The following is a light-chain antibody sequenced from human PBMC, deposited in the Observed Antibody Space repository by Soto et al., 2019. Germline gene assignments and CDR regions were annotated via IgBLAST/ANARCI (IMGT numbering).Light chain of an antibody. CDR2: KAS. Sequence: DIQMTQSPSTLSASVGDRVTITCRASQSISDWLAWYQQKPGKAPKLLIYKASSLESGVPSRFSGSGSGTEFTLTISSLQSEDFAVYYCQQYNSWPLTFGGGTKVEIK. V-gene: IGKV1-5*03. J-gene: IGKJ4*01. CDR1: QSISDW. CDR3: QQYNSWPLT.